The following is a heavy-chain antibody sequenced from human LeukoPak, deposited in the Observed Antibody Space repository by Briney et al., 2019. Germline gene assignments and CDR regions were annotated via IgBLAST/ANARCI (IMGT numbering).Heavy chain of an antibody. CDR1: GYTLTELS. Sequence: ASVKVSCKVSGYTLTELSMHLVRQAPGKGLEWMGGFDPEDGETIYAQKFQGRVTMTEDTSTDTAYMELSSLRSEDTAVYYCATSIRGYFYFDYWGQGTLVTVSS. V-gene: IGHV1-24*01. CDR3: ATSIRGYFYFDY. J-gene: IGHJ4*02. D-gene: IGHD3-22*01. CDR2: FDPEDGET.